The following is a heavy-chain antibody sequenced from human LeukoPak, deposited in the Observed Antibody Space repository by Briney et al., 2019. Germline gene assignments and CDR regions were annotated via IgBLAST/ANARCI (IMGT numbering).Heavy chain of an antibody. J-gene: IGHJ3*02. V-gene: IGHV3-9*01. Sequence: PGGSLRLSRAASGFTFDDYAMHWVRHAPGKGLEWVSGISWNSGSIGYADSVKGRFTISRDNAKNSLYLQMNSLRAEDTALYYCAKGTTAAGPLDAFDIWGQGTMVTVSS. CDR3: AKGTTAAGPLDAFDI. CDR1: GFTFDDYA. CDR2: ISWNSGSI. D-gene: IGHD6-13*01.